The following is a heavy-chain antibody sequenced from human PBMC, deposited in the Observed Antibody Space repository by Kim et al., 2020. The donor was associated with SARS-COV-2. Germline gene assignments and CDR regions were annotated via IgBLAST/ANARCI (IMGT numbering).Heavy chain of an antibody. J-gene: IGHJ4*02. CDR2: IMAVFGTP. Sequence: SVKVSCKASGGTFSGFAINWVRQAPGQAPEWMGGIMAVFGTPKYAQKFQARVTITADESTSTVYMEMNRLTSDDTAVYYFARTPPAMAYLELFDSWGQG. D-gene: IGHD5-18*01. CDR3: ARTPPAMAYLELFDS. CDR1: GGTFSGFA. V-gene: IGHV1-69*13.